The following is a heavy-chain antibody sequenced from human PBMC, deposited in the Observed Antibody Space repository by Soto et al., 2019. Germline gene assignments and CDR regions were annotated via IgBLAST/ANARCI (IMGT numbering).Heavy chain of an antibody. J-gene: IGHJ3*02. CDR1: GYSFTSYW. CDR2: IYPGDSDT. Sequence: SCKGSGYSFTSYWIGWVRQMPGKGLEWMGIIYPGDSDTRYSPSFQGQVTISADKSISTAYLQWSSLKASDTAMYYCASPFYGSGSHSDAFDIWGQGTMVTVSS. CDR3: ASPFYGSGSHSDAFDI. D-gene: IGHD3-10*01. V-gene: IGHV5-51*01.